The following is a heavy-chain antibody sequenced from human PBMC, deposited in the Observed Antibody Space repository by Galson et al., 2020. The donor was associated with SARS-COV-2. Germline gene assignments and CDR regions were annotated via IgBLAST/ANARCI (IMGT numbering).Heavy chain of an antibody. CDR2: INPSGGST. J-gene: IGHJ6*02. Sequence: ASVKVSCKASGYTFTSYYMHWVRQAPGQGLEWMGIINPSGGSTSYAQKFQGRVTMTRDTSTSTVYMELSSLRSKDTAVYYCARDLTVTTNYYYYYGMDVWGQGTTVTVSS. CDR1: GYTFTSYY. V-gene: IGHV1-46*01. D-gene: IGHD4-17*01. CDR3: ARDLTVTTNYYYYYGMDV.